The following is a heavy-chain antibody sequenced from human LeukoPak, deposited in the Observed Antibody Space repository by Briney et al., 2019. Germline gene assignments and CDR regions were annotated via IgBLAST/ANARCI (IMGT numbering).Heavy chain of an antibody. CDR3: ARVVRYSGGPLTDLLPYYFDY. V-gene: IGHV1-3*03. D-gene: IGHD6-19*01. J-gene: IGHJ4*02. CDR2: INTGNGNT. CDR1: GYTFTGYY. Sequence: GASVKVSCKASGYTFTGYYMHWVRQAPGQRLEWMGWINTGNGNTKYSQGFQGRVTITRDTSASTAYMELSSLRSDDMAVYYCARVVRYSGGPLTDLLPYYFDYWGQGTLVTVSS.